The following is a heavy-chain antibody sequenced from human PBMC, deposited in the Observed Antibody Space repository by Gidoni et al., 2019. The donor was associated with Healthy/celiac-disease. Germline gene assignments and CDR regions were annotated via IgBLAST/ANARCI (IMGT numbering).Heavy chain of an antibody. V-gene: IGHV4-4*07. J-gene: IGHJ5*02. CDR2: IYTSGST. Sequence: QVQLQESGPGLVKPSETLSLTCTVSGGSISSYYWRWIRQPAGKGLEWIGRIYTSGSTNYNPSLKSRVTMSVDTSKNQFSLKLSSVTAADTAVYYCARDCSGGSCYSPGWFDPWGQGTLVTVSS. D-gene: IGHD2-15*01. CDR3: ARDCSGGSCYSPGWFDP. CDR1: GGSISSYY.